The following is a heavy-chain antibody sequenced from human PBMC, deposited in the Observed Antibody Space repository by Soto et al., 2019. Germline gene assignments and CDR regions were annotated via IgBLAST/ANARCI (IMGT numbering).Heavy chain of an antibody. J-gene: IGHJ6*02. V-gene: IGHV3-21*01. Sequence: GGSLRLSCAASGFTFSSYSMNWVRQAPGKGLEWVSSISSSSSYIYYADSVKGGFTISRDNAKNSLYLQMNSLRAEDTAVYYCARGYEAAAGDYYYYGMDVWGQGTTVTVSS. CDR3: ARGYEAAAGDYYYYGMDV. D-gene: IGHD6-13*01. CDR2: ISSSSSYI. CDR1: GFTFSSYS.